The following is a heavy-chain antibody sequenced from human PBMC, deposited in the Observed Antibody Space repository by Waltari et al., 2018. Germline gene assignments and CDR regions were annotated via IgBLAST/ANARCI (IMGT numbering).Heavy chain of an antibody. CDR1: GYSISRGYY. CDR3: ASTLASSSRAGY. D-gene: IGHD6-6*01. J-gene: IGHJ4*02. V-gene: IGHV4-38-2*01. CDR2: IYHSGST. Sequence: QVQLQESGPGLVKPSETLSLTCAVSGYSISRGYYWGWIRQPPGKGLEWIGSIYHSGSTYYNPSLKSRVTISVDTSKNQFSLKLSSVTAADTAVYYCASTLASSSRAGYWGQGTLVTVSS.